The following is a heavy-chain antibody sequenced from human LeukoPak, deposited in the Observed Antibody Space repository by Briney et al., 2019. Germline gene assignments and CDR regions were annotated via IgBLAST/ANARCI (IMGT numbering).Heavy chain of an antibody. CDR2: INAGNGNT. V-gene: IGHV1-3*01. Sequence: ASVKVSCKASGYTFTSYAMHWVRQAPGQRLEWMGWINAGNGNTKYSQKFQGRVTITRDTSASTAYMELSSLRSEDTAAYYCARGIAVADSYYYYGMDVWGQGTTVTVSS. D-gene: IGHD6-19*01. CDR3: ARGIAVADSYYYYGMDV. CDR1: GYTFTSYA. J-gene: IGHJ6*02.